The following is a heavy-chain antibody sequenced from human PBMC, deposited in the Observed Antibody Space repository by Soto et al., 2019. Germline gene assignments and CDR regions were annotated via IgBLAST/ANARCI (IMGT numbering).Heavy chain of an antibody. D-gene: IGHD2-21*01. CDR2: MSYDGSNK. J-gene: IGHJ6*02. Sequence: GGSLRLSCAASGFTFTIYAIHWVRQAPGKGLEWVAVMSYDGSNKYYADSVRGRFTSSRDTSENTLHLQMNSLRTEDTAVYYCARSGVAMSCHYFYGMEVWGQGTTVAVSS. CDR3: ARSGVAMSCHYFYGMEV. CDR1: GFTFTIYA. V-gene: IGHV3-30-3*01.